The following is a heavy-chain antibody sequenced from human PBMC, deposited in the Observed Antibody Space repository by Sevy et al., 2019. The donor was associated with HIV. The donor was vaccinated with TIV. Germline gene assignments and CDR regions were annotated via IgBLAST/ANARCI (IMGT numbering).Heavy chain of an antibody. J-gene: IGHJ4*02. CDR2: IKSKSDGGTL. Sequence: GGSLRLSCTASGFTFSNAWMSWVRQAPGKGLEWVGRIKSKSDGGTLDYAAPVKGRFTISRDDSKNTLFLQMNSLRSEDTAVYYCATKSGFWSGYHYFDSWGQGTLVTVSS. CDR1: GFTFSNAW. CDR3: ATKSGFWSGYHYFDS. V-gene: IGHV3-15*01. D-gene: IGHD3-3*01.